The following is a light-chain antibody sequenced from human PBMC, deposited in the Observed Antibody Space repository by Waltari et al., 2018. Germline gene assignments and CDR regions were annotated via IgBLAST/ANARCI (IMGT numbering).Light chain of an antibody. Sequence: QSALTQPASVSGSPGQSITISCTGTSSDVGSFDLVSWYRHHPGKAPELIIYEVRKRPSGVFNRFSGSYSGNTASLTISGLQAENEADYYSCSYESPNTGVFGGETKLTVL. J-gene: IGLJ2*01. V-gene: IGLV2-23*02. CDR1: SSDVGSFDL. CDR2: EVR. CDR3: CSYESPNTGV.